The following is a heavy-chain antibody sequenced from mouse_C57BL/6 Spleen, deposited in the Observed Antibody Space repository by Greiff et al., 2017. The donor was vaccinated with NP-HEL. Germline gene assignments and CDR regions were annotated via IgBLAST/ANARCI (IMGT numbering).Heavy chain of an antibody. CDR1: GYTFTDYE. Sequence: VKLMESGAELVRPGASVTLSCKASGYTFTDYEMHWVKQTPVHGLEWIGAIDPETGGTAYNQKFKGKAILTADKSSSTAYMELRSLTSEDSAVYYCTSEGGNYFDYWGQGTTLTVSS. CDR2: IDPETGGT. V-gene: IGHV1-15*01. D-gene: IGHD1-1*02. J-gene: IGHJ2*01. CDR3: TSEGGNYFDY.